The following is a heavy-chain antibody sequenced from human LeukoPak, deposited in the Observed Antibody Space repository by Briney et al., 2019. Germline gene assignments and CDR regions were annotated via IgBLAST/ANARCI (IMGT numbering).Heavy chain of an antibody. D-gene: IGHD3-22*01. CDR2: ISGSGGST. J-gene: IGHJ4*02. CDR3: AKPPPYYYDSSGYYYFDY. CDR1: GFTFSSYG. Sequence: GGSLRLSCAASGFTFSSYGMSWVRQAPGKGLEWVSAISGSGGSTYYADSVKGRFTISRDNSKNTLYLQMNSLRAEDTAVYYCAKPPPYYYDSSGYYYFDYWGQGTLVTVSS. V-gene: IGHV3-23*01.